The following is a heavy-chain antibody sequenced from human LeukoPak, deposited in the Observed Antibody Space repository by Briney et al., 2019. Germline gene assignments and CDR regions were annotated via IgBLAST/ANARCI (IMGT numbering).Heavy chain of an antibody. D-gene: IGHD2-21*02. CDR1: GFTFSSYG. CDR2: ISYDGSNK. CDR3: ATGAYCGGDCYFDY. J-gene: IGHJ4*02. V-gene: IGHV3-30*03. Sequence: GGSLRLSCAASGFTFSSYGMHWVRQAPGKGLEWVGVISYDGSNKYYADSVKGRFTISRDNSKNTLYLQMNSLRAEDTAVYYCATGAYCGGDCYFDYWGQGTLVTVSS.